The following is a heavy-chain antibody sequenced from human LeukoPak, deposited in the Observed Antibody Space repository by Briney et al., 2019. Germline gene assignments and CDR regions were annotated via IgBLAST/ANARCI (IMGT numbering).Heavy chain of an antibody. CDR3: AKDLRHRTTCNCYGWLDP. D-gene: IGHD2/OR15-2a*01. CDR2: ISPTGDNI. Sequence: GGSLRHSCAASGFTFKTFAMSWVRQAPGKGLEWVSAISPTGDNIYYADSVKGRFTISRDNSRNTLYLQMNSLRVEDTAIYYCAKDLRHRTTCNCYGWLDPWGQGTLVTVSS. V-gene: IGHV3-23*01. J-gene: IGHJ5*02. CDR1: GFTFKTFA.